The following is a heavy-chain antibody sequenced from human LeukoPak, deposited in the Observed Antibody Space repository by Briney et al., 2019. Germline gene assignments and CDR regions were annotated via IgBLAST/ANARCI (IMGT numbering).Heavy chain of an antibody. CDR2: INGDGSST. D-gene: IGHD2-15*01. V-gene: IGHV3-74*01. Sequence: GGSLRLSCEASGFTFRSYWMHWVRQAPGKGLVWVSRINGDGSSTSYADSVKGRFTISRDNAKNSLYLQMNSLRAEDTAVYHCARDGVVVVVAATAFDYWGQGTLVTVSS. J-gene: IGHJ4*02. CDR1: GFTFRSYW. CDR3: ARDGVVVVVAATAFDY.